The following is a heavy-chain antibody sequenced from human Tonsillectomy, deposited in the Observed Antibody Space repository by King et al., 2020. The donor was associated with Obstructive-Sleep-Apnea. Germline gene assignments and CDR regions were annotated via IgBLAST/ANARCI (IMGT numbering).Heavy chain of an antibody. CDR1: GYTFTSYG. CDR2: ISAYNGNT. Sequence: QLVQSGAEVKKPGASVKVSCKTSGYTFTSYGFIWVRQAPGQGLEWMGWISAYNGNTNYAQKLQGRVTMTTDTSTSTAYMDLRRLRSDDTAVYYCARGDPEYSISSVDDWGQGTLVTVSS. CDR3: ARGDPEYSISSVDD. D-gene: IGHD6-6*01. J-gene: IGHJ4*02. V-gene: IGHV1-18*04.